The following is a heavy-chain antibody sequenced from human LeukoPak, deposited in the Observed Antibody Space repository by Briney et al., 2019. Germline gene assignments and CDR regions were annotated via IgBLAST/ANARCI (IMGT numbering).Heavy chain of an antibody. V-gene: IGHV3-23*01. CDR2: ISGSGGST. CDR3: AKTRKVVVVPAAIGDY. J-gene: IGHJ4*02. CDR1: GFTFSSYA. D-gene: IGHD2-2*01. Sequence: GGSLRLSCAASGFTFSSYAMSWVRQAPGKGLEWVSAISGSGGSTYYADSVKGRFTISRDSSKNTLYLQMNSLRAEDTAVYYCAKTRKVVVVPAAIGDYWGQGTLFTVSS.